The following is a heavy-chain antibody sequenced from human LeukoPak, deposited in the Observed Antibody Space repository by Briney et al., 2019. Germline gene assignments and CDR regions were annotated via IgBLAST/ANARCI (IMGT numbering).Heavy chain of an antibody. CDR3: ARDPYYYDSSGNLGD. V-gene: IGHV3-21*01. D-gene: IGHD3-22*01. J-gene: IGHJ4*02. CDR2: ISSSSSYI. Sequence: PGRSLRLSCAASGFTFSSYSMNWVRQAPGKGLEWVSSISSSSSYIYYADSVKGRFTISRDNAKNSLYLQMNSLRAEDTAVYYCARDPYYYDSSGNLGDWGQGTLVTVSS. CDR1: GFTFSSYS.